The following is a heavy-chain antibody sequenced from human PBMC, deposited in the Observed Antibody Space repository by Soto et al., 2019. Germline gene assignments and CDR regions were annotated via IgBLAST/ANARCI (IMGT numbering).Heavy chain of an antibody. CDR1: GFSFVSYA. CDR3: ARWSYLDY. V-gene: IGHV3-23*01. Sequence: GGSLRLSCAASGFSFVSYALSWVRQAPGKGLEWVSTISGSDGKTFYADSVKGRFSISRDTSQSTLYLQMNSLRADGTAMYYCARWSYLDYWGQGTRVTVSS. D-gene: IGHD3-3*01. CDR2: ISGSDGKT. J-gene: IGHJ4*02.